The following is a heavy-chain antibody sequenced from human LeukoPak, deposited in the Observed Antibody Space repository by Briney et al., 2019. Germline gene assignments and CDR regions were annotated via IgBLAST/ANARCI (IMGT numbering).Heavy chain of an antibody. CDR2: INHSGST. CDR1: GGTFSGYY. Sequence: SETLSLTCAVYGGTFSGYYWSWIRQPPGKGLEWIGEINHSGSTSYNPSLKSRVTISVDTSKNQFSLKLSSVTAADTAVYYCARGHVYHDDSTGYYYFTYYYYYMDVWGKGTTVTVSS. V-gene: IGHV4-34*01. D-gene: IGHD3-22*01. CDR3: ARGHVYHDDSTGYYYFTYYYYYMDV. J-gene: IGHJ6*03.